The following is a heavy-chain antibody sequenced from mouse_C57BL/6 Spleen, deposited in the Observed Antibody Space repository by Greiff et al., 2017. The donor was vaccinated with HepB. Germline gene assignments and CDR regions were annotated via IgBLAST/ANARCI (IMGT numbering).Heavy chain of an antibody. V-gene: IGHV3-6*01. J-gene: IGHJ2*01. Sequence: ESGPGLVKPSQSLSLTCSVTGYSITSGYYWNWIRQFPGNKLEWMGYISYDGSNNYNPSLKNRISITRDTSKNQFFLKLNSVTTEDTATYYCAREFYSNYVDYWGQGTTLTVSS. D-gene: IGHD2-5*01. CDR3: AREFYSNYVDY. CDR2: ISYDGSN. CDR1: GYSITSGYY.